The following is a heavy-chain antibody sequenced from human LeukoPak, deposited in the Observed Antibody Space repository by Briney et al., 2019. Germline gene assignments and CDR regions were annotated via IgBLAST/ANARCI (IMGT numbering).Heavy chain of an antibody. CDR1: GYTFTSYA. V-gene: IGHV1-3*01. D-gene: IGHD3-3*01. CDR2: INAGNGNT. Sequence: ASVKVSCKASGYTFTSYAMHWVRQAPGQRLEWMGWINAGNGNTKYSQKFQGRVTITRDTSASTAYMELSSLRSEATAVYYCARALYYDFWSGYRGGWFDPWGQGTLVTVSS. J-gene: IGHJ5*02. CDR3: ARALYYDFWSGYRGGWFDP.